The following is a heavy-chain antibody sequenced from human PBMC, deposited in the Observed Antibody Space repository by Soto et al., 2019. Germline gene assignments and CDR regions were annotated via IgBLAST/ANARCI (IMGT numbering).Heavy chain of an antibody. V-gene: IGHV1-18*01. CDR1: GYTFTSYG. CDR3: ARELGSSSSYGYYGMDV. J-gene: IGHJ6*02. D-gene: IGHD6-6*01. CDR2: ISAYNGNT. Sequence: ASVKVSCKASGYTFTSYGISWVRQAPGQGLEWMGWISAYNGNTNYAQKLQGRVTMTTDTSTSTAYMELRSLRSDDTAVYYCARELGSSSSYGYYGMDVWGQGTTVTVSS.